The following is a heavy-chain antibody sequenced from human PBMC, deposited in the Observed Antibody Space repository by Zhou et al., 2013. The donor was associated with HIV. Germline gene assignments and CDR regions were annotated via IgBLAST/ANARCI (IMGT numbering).Heavy chain of an antibody. CDR2: IIPILGIA. V-gene: IGHV1-69*04. J-gene: IGHJ4*02. CDR3: ARDRGCSGGSCYPYYFDY. Sequence: QVQLVQSGAEVKKPGSSVKVSCKASGGTFSSYAISWVRQAPGQGLEWMGRIIPILGIANYAQKFQGRVTITADKSTSTAYMELSSLRSEDTAVYYCARDRGCSGGSCYPYYFDYWGPGEPWSPSPQ. CDR1: GGTFSSYA. D-gene: IGHD2-15*01.